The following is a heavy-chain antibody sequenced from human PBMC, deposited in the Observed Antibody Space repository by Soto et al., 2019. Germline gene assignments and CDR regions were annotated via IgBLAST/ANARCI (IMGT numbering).Heavy chain of an antibody. CDR2: ISSSSSYI. V-gene: IGHV3-21*01. CDR1: GFTFSSYS. CDR3: ARGSSGVVVITPHYHNCMYV. D-gene: IGHD3-22*01. Sequence: GGSLRLSCAASGFTFSSYSMNWVRQAPGKGLEWVSSISSSSSYIYYADSVKGRFTISRDNAKNSLYLQMNSLRAEDTAVYYCARGSSGVVVITPHYHNCMYVWGQGTTGTVSS. J-gene: IGHJ6*02.